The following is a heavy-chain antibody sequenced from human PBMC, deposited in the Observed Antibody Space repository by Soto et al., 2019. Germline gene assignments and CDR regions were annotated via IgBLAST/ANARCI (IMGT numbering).Heavy chain of an antibody. J-gene: IGHJ6*01. D-gene: IGHD2-21*02. CDR2: ISGRGMYI. CDR3: ARESPDYSDCGLPRTSSSYGKD. Sequence: GGSLRLSCAATGFAFTSYSMNWVRQAPGKGLEWVSSISGRGMYIYYADPVKGRFTISRDNAKNSLYLQMNSLRVEDTAVYFCARESPDYSDCGLPRTSSSYGKD. V-gene: IGHV3-21*01. CDR1: GFAFTSYS.